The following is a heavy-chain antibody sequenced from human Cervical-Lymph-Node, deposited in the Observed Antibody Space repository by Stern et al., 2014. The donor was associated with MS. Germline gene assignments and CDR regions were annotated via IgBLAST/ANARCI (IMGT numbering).Heavy chain of an antibody. Sequence: QVQLVQSGAEVKKPGSSVRVSCKASGGISWVRQAPGQGLEWVGGVHPFGGPVNFPQKFQGQVPIPPHTATNPAFLELNSLGLDDTAVYYWAGGGGDNWFDPWGQGTLVTVSS. CDR1: GG. CDR3: AGGGGDNWFDP. V-gene: IGHV1-69*14. CDR2: VHPFGGPV. J-gene: IGHJ5*02. D-gene: IGHD3-16*01.